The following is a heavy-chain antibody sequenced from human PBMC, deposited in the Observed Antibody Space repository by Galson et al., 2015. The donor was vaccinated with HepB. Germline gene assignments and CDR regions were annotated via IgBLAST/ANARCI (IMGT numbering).Heavy chain of an antibody. CDR1: GYTFTGYS. J-gene: IGHJ3*02. CDR2: SCPDGGEK. CDR3: ARDHVAEWIDMDAFDT. D-gene: IGHD5-12*01. Sequence: SVGVACKASGYTFTGYSMHWVRQAPGEGLGWGGGSCPDGGEKTYAQRVQGRVTMTRDTSISTTYMELSSLRSDDTAVYYCARDHVAEWIDMDAFDTWGQGTMVTVSS. V-gene: IGHV1-2*02.